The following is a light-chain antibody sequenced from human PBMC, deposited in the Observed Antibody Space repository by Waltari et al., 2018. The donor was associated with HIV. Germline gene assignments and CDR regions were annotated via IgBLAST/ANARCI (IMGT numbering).Light chain of an antibody. CDR2: SNN. Sequence: QSVLTQPPSASGTPGQRGTISCSGRSSNIGSNTVNWYQQLPGTAPKLLIYSNNQRPSGVPDRFSGSKSGTSASLAISGLQSEDEADYYCAAWDDSLNGWVFGGGTKLTVL. CDR1: SSNIGSNT. J-gene: IGLJ3*02. CDR3: AAWDDSLNGWV. V-gene: IGLV1-44*01.